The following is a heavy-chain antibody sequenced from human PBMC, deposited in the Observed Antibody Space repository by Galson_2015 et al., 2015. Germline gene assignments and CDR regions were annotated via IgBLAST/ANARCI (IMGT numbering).Heavy chain of an antibody. CDR2: ISAAGRST. J-gene: IGHJ2*01. D-gene: IGHD4-17*01. Sequence: SLRLSCAASGFSFSNYAMPWVRQAPGEGLEWVSGISAAGRSTNYADSVRDQFTISRDNSKNTLYLQMNSLRAEDTAVYYCARERLTVAKWYADLWGRGALGTVSS. CDR1: GFSFSNYA. V-gene: IGHV3-23*01. CDR3: ARERLTVAKWYADL.